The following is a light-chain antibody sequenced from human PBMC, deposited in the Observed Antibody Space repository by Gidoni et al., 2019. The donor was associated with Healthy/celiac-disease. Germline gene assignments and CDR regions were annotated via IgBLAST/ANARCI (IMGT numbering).Light chain of an antibody. CDR2: WAS. Sequence: DVVLTQSPDSLAVSLGERATINCKSSQSVLYSSNNKNYLAWYQQKPGQHPKLLIYWASTREFGVPDRFSGSGSGTDFTLTISSLQAEDVAVYYCQQYYSTSYSFGQGTKLEIK. V-gene: IGKV4-1*01. CDR1: QSVLYSSNNKNY. CDR3: QQYYSTSYS. J-gene: IGKJ2*03.